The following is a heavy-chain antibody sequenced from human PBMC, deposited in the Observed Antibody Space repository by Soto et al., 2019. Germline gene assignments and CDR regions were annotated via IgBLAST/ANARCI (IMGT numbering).Heavy chain of an antibody. Sequence: GGSLRLSCAASGCTCSSHAMSWARQAQGKGLEWVSAISGSGGSTYYADFVKGRFTISRDNSKNTLYLQMNSLRAEDTALYYCAKERVGVVYYYYGMDVWGQGTTVTVSS. CDR2: ISGSGGST. D-gene: IGHD3-3*01. CDR1: GCTCSSHA. V-gene: IGHV3-23*01. J-gene: IGHJ6*02. CDR3: AKERVGVVYYYYGMDV.